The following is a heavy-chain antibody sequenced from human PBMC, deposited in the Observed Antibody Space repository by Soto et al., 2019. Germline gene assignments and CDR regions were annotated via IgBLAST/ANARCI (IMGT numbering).Heavy chain of an antibody. Sequence: GGALILSCAASGFTFSSYFMHWVRQAPGKGLEWVAVIWYDGSNKYYADSVKGRFTISRDNSKNTLYLQMNSLRAEDTAVYYCAREPGIAAAGTGPYSDYRGQRTLVTVSS. D-gene: IGHD6-13*01. CDR3: AREPGIAAAGTGPYSDY. V-gene: IGHV3-33*01. CDR2: IWYDGSNK. CDR1: GFTFSSYF. J-gene: IGHJ4*02.